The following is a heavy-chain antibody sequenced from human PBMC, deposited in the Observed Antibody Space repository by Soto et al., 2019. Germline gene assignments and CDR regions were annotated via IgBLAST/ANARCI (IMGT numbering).Heavy chain of an antibody. V-gene: IGHV1-69*02. D-gene: IGHD3-3*01. CDR1: GGTFSTYT. Sequence: QVLLVQSGAEVKRPGSSVKVSCKVSGGTFSTYTISWVRQAPGQGLEWMGRIIPMFGLPNHAQKFQGRVTIAADKSTHTSSFEMTSLTSEDTAVYYCAFDMNTGVVYFDNWGQGTLVTVSS. CDR3: AFDMNTGVVYFDN. CDR2: IIPMFGLP. J-gene: IGHJ4*02.